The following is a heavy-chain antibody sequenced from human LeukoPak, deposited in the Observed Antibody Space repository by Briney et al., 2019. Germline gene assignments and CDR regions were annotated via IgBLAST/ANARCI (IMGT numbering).Heavy chain of an antibody. CDR2: ISYDRSIT. D-gene: IGHD6-19*01. J-gene: IGHJ4*02. CDR3: ARDRTAVNNLPSYYFDY. Sequence: GGSLRLSCAASGFTFSSYAMHWVRQAPGKGLEWVAVISYDRSITYYADSVKGRFTLSCDNSKNTLYLQMNSLSPEDTAVYYCARDRTAVNNLPSYYFDYWGQGTLVTVSS. V-gene: IGHV3-30-3*01. CDR1: GFTFSSYA.